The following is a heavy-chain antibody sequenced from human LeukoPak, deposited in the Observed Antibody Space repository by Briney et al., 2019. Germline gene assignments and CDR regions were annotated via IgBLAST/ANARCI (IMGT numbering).Heavy chain of an antibody. J-gene: IGHJ4*02. V-gene: IGHV3-23*01. CDR1: GFTFSSYG. D-gene: IGHD3-22*01. CDR2: ISGTGGST. Sequence: PGGSLRLSCAASGFTFSSYGMSWVRQAPGKGLEWVSSISGTGGSTYYADSVKGRFTISRDNSKNTLYLQMNSLRAEDTAVYYCAKNSMIVVVSGSLDYWGQGTLVTVSS. CDR3: AKNSMIVVVSGSLDY.